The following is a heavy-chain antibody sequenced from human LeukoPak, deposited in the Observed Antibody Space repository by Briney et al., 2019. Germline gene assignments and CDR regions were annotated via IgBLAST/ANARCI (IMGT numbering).Heavy chain of an antibody. CDR1: GYSLTSYW. Sequence: GESLKTPCNGSGYSLTSYWIGWVPQMPGKGLEWMGVIYPCDSETRYSPPFQGPVTISADKTISTAHLQWSSLKASDTAMYYCARGSAAADYYFDCWGQGTLVTVSS. D-gene: IGHD6-13*01. J-gene: IGHJ4*02. V-gene: IGHV5-51*01. CDR2: IYPCDSET. CDR3: ARGSAAADYYFDC.